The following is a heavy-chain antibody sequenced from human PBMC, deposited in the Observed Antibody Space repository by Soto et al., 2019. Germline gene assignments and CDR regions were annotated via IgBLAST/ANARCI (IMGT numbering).Heavy chain of an antibody. V-gene: IGHV4-39*01. D-gene: IGHD5-18*01. CDR1: GDSIGGSRYF. Sequence: QLHLQESGPGLVKPSETLSLDCIVTGDSIGGSRYFWGWIRQPPGKGLEWIGTIADDGRNFYNPSLATRLIVSADKYKNQFSVTLISVTATDTAMYYCARHADTPLIKTPLAFAIWGQGTMVTVSS. CDR2: IADDGRN. CDR3: ARHADTPLIKTPLAFAI. J-gene: IGHJ3*02.